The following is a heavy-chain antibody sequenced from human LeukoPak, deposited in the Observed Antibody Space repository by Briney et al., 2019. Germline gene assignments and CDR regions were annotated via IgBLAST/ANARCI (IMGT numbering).Heavy chain of an antibody. CDR2: INDGGAST. CDR3: ASHK. Sequence: SGGSLRLSCAASVFTFRTSAMSWVRRAPGRGLVWVSTINDGGASTFYADSVKGRFTISRDNSKKTLYLQMNSLRVKDTALYYCASHKWGQGTLVTVS. V-gene: IGHV3-23*01. J-gene: IGHJ4*02. CDR1: VFTFRTSA.